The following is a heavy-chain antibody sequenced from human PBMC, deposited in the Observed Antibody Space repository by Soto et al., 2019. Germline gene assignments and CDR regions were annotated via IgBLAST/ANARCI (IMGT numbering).Heavy chain of an antibody. J-gene: IGHJ5*02. CDR2: ISGSGGST. D-gene: IGHD6-13*01. V-gene: IGHV3-23*01. Sequence: PGGSLILSCSASGVTCSSYSMSLIRQAPGKGLEWVSAISGSGGSTYYADSVKGRFTISRDNAKNSLHLQMNSLRAEDTAVYYCTRDASRDSSARGWFDPWGSGTLVTVSS. CDR1: GVTCSSYS. CDR3: TRDASRDSSARGWFDP.